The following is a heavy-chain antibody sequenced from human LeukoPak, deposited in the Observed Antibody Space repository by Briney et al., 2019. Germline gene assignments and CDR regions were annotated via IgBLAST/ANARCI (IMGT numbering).Heavy chain of an antibody. V-gene: IGHV4-4*02. J-gene: IGHJ3*02. Sequence: SSETLSLTCAVSGGSISSSNWWSWVRQPPGKGLEWIGEIYHSGSTNYNPSLKSRVTISVDKSKNQFSLKLSSVTAADTAVYYCARDDCSGGSCYLFEAFDIWGQGTMVTVSS. CDR2: IYHSGST. CDR1: GGSISSSNW. D-gene: IGHD2-15*01. CDR3: ARDDCSGGSCYLFEAFDI.